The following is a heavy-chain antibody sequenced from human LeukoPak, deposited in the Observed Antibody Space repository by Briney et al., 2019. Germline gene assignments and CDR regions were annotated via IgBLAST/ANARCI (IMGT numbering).Heavy chain of an antibody. CDR2: IIPIFGTA. V-gene: IGHV1-69*05. CDR1: GGTFSSYA. CDR3: ARVVVVGRDGYNPFDP. D-gene: IGHD5-24*01. Sequence: SVKVSCKASGGTFSSYAISWVRQAPGQGLEWMGGIIPIFGTANYAQKFQGRVTITTDESTSTAYMELSSLRSEDTAVYYCARVVVVGRDGYNPFDPWGQGTLVTVSS. J-gene: IGHJ5*02.